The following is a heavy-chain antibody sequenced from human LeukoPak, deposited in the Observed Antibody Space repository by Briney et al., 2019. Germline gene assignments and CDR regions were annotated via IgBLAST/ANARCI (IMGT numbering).Heavy chain of an antibody. J-gene: IGHJ6*02. CDR2: ISGSGGST. CDR3: AKSFVAYGSGSLYYYYGMDV. CDR1: GFTFSTYA. D-gene: IGHD3-10*01. V-gene: IGHV3-23*01. Sequence: QPGGSLRLSCAASGFTFSTYAMSWVRQAPGKGLEWVSAISGSGGSTYYADSVKGRFTISRDNSKNTLYLQMNSLRAEDTAVYYCAKSFVAYGSGSLYYYYGMDVWGQGTTVTVSS.